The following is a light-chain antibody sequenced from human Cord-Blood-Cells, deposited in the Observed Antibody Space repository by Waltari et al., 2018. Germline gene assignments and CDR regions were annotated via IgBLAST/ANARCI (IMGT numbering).Light chain of an antibody. Sequence: ELVLTQSPATLSLSPGERATLSCRASQSVRSYLAWYQQKRGQAPRLLIYDASNRATGIPARFSGSGSGTDFTLTISSLEPEDFAVYYCQQRSNWPPTFGGGTKVEIK. CDR2: DAS. CDR3: QQRSNWPPT. J-gene: IGKJ4*01. V-gene: IGKV3-11*01. CDR1: QSVRSY.